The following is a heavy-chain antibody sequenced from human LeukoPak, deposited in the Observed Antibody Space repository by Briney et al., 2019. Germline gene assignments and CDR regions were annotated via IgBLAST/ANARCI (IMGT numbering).Heavy chain of an antibody. D-gene: IGHD3-10*01. CDR3: ARMVRGVIILDY. CDR1: GGSISSGDYY. Sequence: SETLSLTCTVPGGSISSGDYYWSWIRQPPGKGLEWIGYIYYSGSTYYNPSLNSRVTISVDTSKNQFSLKLSSVTAADTAVYYCARMVRGVIILDYWGQGTLVTVSS. J-gene: IGHJ4*02. V-gene: IGHV4-30-4*08. CDR2: IYYSGST.